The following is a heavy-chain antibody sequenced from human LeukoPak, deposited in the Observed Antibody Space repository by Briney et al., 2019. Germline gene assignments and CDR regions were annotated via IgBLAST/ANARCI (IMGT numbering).Heavy chain of an antibody. Sequence: PSETLSLTCIVSGYSISNDYYWGWIPQPPGKGLEWIGSIFHSGSTYYNPSLKSRVTMSVDTSKNQFSLKLSSVTAADTAVYYCATTAAAGTRLAWFDPWGQGTLVTVSS. D-gene: IGHD6-13*01. CDR3: ATTAAAGTRLAWFDP. J-gene: IGHJ5*02. CDR1: GYSISNDYY. V-gene: IGHV4-38-2*02. CDR2: IFHSGST.